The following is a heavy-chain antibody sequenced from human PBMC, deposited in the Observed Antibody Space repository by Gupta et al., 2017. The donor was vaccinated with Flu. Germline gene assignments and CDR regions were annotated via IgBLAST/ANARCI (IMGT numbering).Heavy chain of an antibody. CDR3: AKGPSGSYFYWFDP. V-gene: IGHV3-23*01. Sequence: EVQLLESGGGLVQHGTSLRLSGAVSGLSFSSFAMNWVRQAPGKGLEWVSAISGSGGTTYYADSAKGRFTISRDNSKNTLYLQMNSLRVEDTAGYYCAKGPSGSYFYWFDPWGQGTLVTVSS. CDR1: GLSFSSFA. D-gene: IGHD1-26*01. CDR2: ISGSGGTT. J-gene: IGHJ5*02.